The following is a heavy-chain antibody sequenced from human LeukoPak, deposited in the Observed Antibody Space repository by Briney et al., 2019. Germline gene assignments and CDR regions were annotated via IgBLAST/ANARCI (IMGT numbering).Heavy chain of an antibody. CDR2: IGGSGGST. Sequence: GGSLRLSCAASGFTFSSYAMNWVRQAPGKGLEWVSGIGGSGGSTYYADSVKGRFTISRDNSMNTLYLQMNSLRAEDTAIYYCAKSDDSSGYYYGIVYWGQGTLVTVSS. J-gene: IGHJ4*02. D-gene: IGHD3-22*01. V-gene: IGHV3-23*01. CDR1: GFTFSSYA. CDR3: AKSDDSSGYYYGIVY.